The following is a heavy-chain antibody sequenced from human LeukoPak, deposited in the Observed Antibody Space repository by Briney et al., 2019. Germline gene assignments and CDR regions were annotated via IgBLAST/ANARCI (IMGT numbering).Heavy chain of an antibody. D-gene: IGHD3-22*01. CDR2: ISGSGGST. Sequence: GGSLRLSCAASGFTFSSYAMGWVRQAPGKGLEWVSAISGSGGSTYYADSVKGRFTISRDNAKNSLYLQMNSLRAEDTAVYYCARIFSSSGYYSPFDYWGQGTLVTVSS. CDR3: ARIFSSSGYYSPFDY. CDR1: GFTFSSYA. V-gene: IGHV3-23*01. J-gene: IGHJ4*02.